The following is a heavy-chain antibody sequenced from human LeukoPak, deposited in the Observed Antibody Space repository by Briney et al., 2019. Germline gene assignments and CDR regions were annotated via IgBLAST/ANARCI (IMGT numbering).Heavy chain of an antibody. J-gene: IGHJ6*02. Sequence: SETLSLTCTVSGGSVNSGSYFWSWFRQPPGKRLEWIGYIQNSATTNYNPSLESRVAIFVDSSKDQFSLRVTSVTAADTAVYYCATDYSNFYGMDVWGQGTAVTVSS. V-gene: IGHV4-61*01. CDR3: ATDYSNFYGMDV. CDR2: IQNSATT. CDR1: GGSVNSGSYF. D-gene: IGHD4-11*01.